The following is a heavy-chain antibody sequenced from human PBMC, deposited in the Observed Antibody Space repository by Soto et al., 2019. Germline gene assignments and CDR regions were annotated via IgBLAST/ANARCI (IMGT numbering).Heavy chain of an antibody. CDR1: GFTFSGSA. V-gene: IGHV3-23*01. D-gene: IGHD6-19*01. CDR3: AKEGYDSGWYWDS. CDR2: ITSSGSEV. Sequence: GGSLRLSCAASGFTFSGSAMTWVRQAPGKWLEYVSSITSSGSEVFHAASVKGRFTMSRDNSKNMLYLQMNSLRAEDTAVYYCAKEGYDSGWYWDSWGKGALVTDSS. J-gene: IGHJ4*02.